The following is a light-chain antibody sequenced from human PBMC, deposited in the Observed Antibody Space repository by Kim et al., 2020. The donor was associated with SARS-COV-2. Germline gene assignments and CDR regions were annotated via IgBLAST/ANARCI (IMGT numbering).Light chain of an antibody. CDR3: QQYHTDPIT. V-gene: IGKV1-16*02. CDR2: TAS. J-gene: IGKJ5*01. CDR1: QDISIY. Sequence: IQMTQSPSSLSASVGDRVTITCRASQDISIYLAWFQQKPGEAPKSLLYTASRLQSGVPSNFSGSGSGTDFTLTISSLQPEDFAAYYCQQYHTDPITFGQGTRRGSK.